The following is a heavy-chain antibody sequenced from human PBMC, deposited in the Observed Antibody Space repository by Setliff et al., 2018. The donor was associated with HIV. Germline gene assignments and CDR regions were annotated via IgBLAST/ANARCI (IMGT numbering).Heavy chain of an antibody. CDR3: ARQGVGIAVAGHDFANTPGDI. D-gene: IGHD6-19*01. Sequence: PGESLKISCKGSGYSFTSYWIGWVRQMPGKGLEWMGIIYPDDSDTRYSPSFQGQVAISADKSISTAYLQWSSLKASDTAMYYCARQGVGIAVAGHDFANTPGDIWGQGTMVTVSS. J-gene: IGHJ3*02. CDR1: GYSFTSYW. CDR2: IYPDDSDT. V-gene: IGHV5-51*01.